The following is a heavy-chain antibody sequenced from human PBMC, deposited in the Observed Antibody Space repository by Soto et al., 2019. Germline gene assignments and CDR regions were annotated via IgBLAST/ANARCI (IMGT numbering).Heavy chain of an antibody. D-gene: IGHD2-8*02. CDR1: GFTVSTYG. CDR2: ISRDGGTK. V-gene: IGHV3-30*03. CDR3: TGEVASGY. J-gene: IGHJ4*02. Sequence: ESGGGVVQPGRSLRLSCAVSGFTVSTYGMHWVRQAPGKGLEWVAVISRDGGTKYYADYVKGRFTISRDNSRNTLFLEMNSLRGDDMAVYYCTGEVASGYWGQGTLVTVSS.